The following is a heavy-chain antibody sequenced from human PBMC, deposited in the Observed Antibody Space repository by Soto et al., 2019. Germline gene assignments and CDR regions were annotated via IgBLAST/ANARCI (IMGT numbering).Heavy chain of an antibody. V-gene: IGHV1-18*01. J-gene: IGHJ6*02. CDR2: ISAYNGNT. CDR3: ARRAATGTTYSYYYYGMDV. CDR1: GYSFTSYG. D-gene: IGHD1-7*01. Sequence: GASAKVSCKASGYSFTSYGISWVRQAPGQGLEWMGWISAYNGNTNYAQKLQGRVTMTTDTSTSTAYMELRSLRSDDTAVYYCARRAATGTTYSYYYYGMDVWGQGTTVTVSS.